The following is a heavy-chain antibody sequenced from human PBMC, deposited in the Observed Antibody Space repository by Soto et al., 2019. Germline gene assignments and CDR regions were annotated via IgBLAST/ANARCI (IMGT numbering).Heavy chain of an antibody. CDR3: ASRLVVVAAFDY. J-gene: IGHJ4*02. CDR1: GCSISSSSYY. D-gene: IGHD2-15*01. Sequence: PSETLSLTCTVSGCSISSSSYYWGWIRQPPGKGLEWIGSIYYSGSTYYNPSLKSRVTISVDTSKNQFSLKLSSVTAADTAVYYCASRLVVVAAFDYGGQGTLVTVSS. V-gene: IGHV4-39*01. CDR2: IYYSGST.